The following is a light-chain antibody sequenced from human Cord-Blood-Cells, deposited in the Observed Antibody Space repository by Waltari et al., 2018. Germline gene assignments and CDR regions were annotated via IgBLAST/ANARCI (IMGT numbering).Light chain of an antibody. CDR3: SSYTSSSTLGV. J-gene: IGLJ3*02. V-gene: IGLV2-14*01. CDR2: DVS. CDR1: SSDVGGYNY. Sequence: QSALTQPASVSGSPGQSITISCTGTSSDVGGYNYVSWYQQSPGKAPKPMIYDVSNRPSGVSNRFSGSKSGNTASLTISGLQAEDEADYYCSSYTSSSTLGVFGGGTKLTVL.